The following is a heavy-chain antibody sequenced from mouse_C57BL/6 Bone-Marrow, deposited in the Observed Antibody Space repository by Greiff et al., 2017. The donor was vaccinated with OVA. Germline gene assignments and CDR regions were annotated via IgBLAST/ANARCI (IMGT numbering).Heavy chain of an antibody. D-gene: IGHD3-3*01. CDR1: GYTFTSYG. J-gene: IGHJ4*01. CDR2: IYPRGGNT. V-gene: IGHV1-81*01. Sequence: VQLQQSGAELARPGASVKLSCKASGYTFTSYGISWVKQRTGQGLEWIGEIYPRGGNTYYNEKFKGKATLTADKSSSTAYMVLRSLTSEDSAVYFCAREGLYAMDYWGQGTSVAVSS. CDR3: AREGLYAMDY.